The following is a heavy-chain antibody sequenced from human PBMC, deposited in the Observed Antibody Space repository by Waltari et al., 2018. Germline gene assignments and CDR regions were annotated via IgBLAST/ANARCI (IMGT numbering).Heavy chain of an antibody. J-gene: IGHJ2*01. Sequence: QLVQSGNAVKVPGASVKVSCEASGYSFINHGISWVQHVPGQGLEWMGWIRVYSGNTDSSQKFQGRLTLTADTSTSTAYLELRSLRSDDTAVYFCARGLYDYSRYYLDIWGRGTLVTVSS. V-gene: IGHV1-18*04. CDR1: GYSFINHG. CDR2: IRVYSGNT. D-gene: IGHD3-16*01. CDR3: ARGLYDYSRYYLDI.